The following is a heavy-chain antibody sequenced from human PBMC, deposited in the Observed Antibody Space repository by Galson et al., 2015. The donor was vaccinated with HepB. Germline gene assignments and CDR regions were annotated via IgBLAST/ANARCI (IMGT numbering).Heavy chain of an antibody. V-gene: IGHV3-48*02. Sequence: SLRLSCAASGFTFSTYAMNWVRQAPGKGLESISYIRAGGSIISYADSVKGRFTISRDDARSSLYREMNSLRDEDTAVYYCARVHDWAIDIWGQGTLVTVSP. CDR2: IRAGGSII. CDR3: ARVHDWAIDI. D-gene: IGHD2-21*01. CDR1: GFTFSTYA. J-gene: IGHJ3*02.